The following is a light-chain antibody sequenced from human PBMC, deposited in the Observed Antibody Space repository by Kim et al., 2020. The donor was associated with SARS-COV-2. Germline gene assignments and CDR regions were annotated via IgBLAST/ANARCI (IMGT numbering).Light chain of an antibody. J-gene: IGKJ2*01. V-gene: IGKV1-9*01. CDR2: AAS. Sequence: SASLGDRVTITCRASQGISSFLAWFQQKPGKAPENLIYAASTLQSGVPSRFSGSGSGTEYSLTITGLQPEDFATYFCQQFQSYPYTFGQGTKLEI. CDR1: QGISSF. CDR3: QQFQSYPYT.